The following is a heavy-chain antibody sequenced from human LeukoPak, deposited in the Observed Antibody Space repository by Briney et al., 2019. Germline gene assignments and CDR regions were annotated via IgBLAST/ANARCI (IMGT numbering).Heavy chain of an antibody. CDR1: GYDFDFYG. D-gene: IGHD3-10*01. CDR2: INTNTGNP. Sequence: ASVKVSCKASGYDFDFYGISWLRQAPGQGLEWMGWINTNTGNPTYAQGFTGRFVFSLDTSVSTAYLQISSLKAEDTAVYYCARAHGGTRSGNDYWGQGTLVTVSS. V-gene: IGHV7-4-1*02. J-gene: IGHJ4*02. CDR3: ARAHGGTRSGNDY.